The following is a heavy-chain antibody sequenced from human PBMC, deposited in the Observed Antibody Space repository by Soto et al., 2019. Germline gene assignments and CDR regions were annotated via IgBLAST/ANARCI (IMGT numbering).Heavy chain of an antibody. Sequence: QVQLVQSGAEVRKPGASVKVSCQGFGYSFSNYGVHWVRQAPGQGLEWMGWINPYNGNRNYAQKFEDRVTMTAVASTATLYLELRSLNSDDTATYYCTRDRLRVDDNSGFYSWGQGSLVTVSS. J-gene: IGHJ4*02. D-gene: IGHD3-22*01. CDR1: GYSFSNYG. CDR2: INPYNGNR. V-gene: IGHV1-18*04. CDR3: TRDRLRVDDNSGFYS.